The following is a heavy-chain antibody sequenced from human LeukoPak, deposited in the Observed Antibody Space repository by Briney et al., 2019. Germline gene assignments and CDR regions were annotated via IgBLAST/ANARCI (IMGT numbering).Heavy chain of an antibody. CDR2: ISSSSTYT. J-gene: IGHJ4*02. CDR3: ATVKYNSGWTFDN. D-gene: IGHD6-19*01. Sequence: GGSLRLSCAASGFTLRSYSMNWVRQAPGKGLEWVSSISSSSTYTYYADSVKGRFTISRDNAKNSLYLQMNSLGAEDTAVYYCATVKYNSGWTFDNWGQGTLVTVSS. CDR1: GFTLRSYS. V-gene: IGHV3-21*01.